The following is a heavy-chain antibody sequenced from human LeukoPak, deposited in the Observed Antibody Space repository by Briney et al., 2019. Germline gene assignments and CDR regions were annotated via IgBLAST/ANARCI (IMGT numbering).Heavy chain of an antibody. CDR3: ANYIKISSSGYY. CDR2: IYYSGST. J-gene: IGHJ4*02. D-gene: IGHD6-13*01. Sequence: PSETLSLTCTVSGGSISSGDYYWSWIRQPPGKGLEWIGYIYYSGSTYYNPSLKSRVTILVDTSKNQFSLKLSSVTAADTAVYYCANYIKISSSGYYWGQRTLVTVSS. CDR1: GGSISSGDYY. V-gene: IGHV4-30-4*08.